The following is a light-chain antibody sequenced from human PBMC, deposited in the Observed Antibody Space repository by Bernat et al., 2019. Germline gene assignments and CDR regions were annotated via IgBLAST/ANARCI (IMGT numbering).Light chain of an antibody. CDR3: QQYYTSPWT. Sequence: AIRMTQSPSSLSASRGDRVNITCRASQGIGSYLAWYQQKPGTAPKVLIYAASTLQNEVPSRFSGSGSGTDFTLTISCLQSEDFATYSCQQYYTSPWTFGQGTKVEIK. CDR1: QGIGSY. V-gene: IGKV1-8*01. CDR2: AAS. J-gene: IGKJ1*01.